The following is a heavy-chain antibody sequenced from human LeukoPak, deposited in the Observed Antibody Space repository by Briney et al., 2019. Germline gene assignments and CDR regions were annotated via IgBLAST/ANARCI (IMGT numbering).Heavy chain of an antibody. CDR3: ARGGSYYVGYYYYYMDV. CDR1: GGSISSYY. CDR2: IYYSGST. Sequence: SETLSLTCTVSGGSISSYYWSWIRQPPGKGLEWIGYIYYSGSTNYNPSLKSRVTISVDTSKNQFSLKLSSVTAADTAVYYCARGGSYYVGYYYYYMDVWGKGTTVTVSS. D-gene: IGHD1-26*01. V-gene: IGHV4-59*08. J-gene: IGHJ6*03.